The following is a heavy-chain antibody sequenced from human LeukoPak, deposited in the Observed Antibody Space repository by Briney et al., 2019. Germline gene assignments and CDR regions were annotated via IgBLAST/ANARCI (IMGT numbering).Heavy chain of an antibody. CDR1: GGSISSYY. CDR2: IYYSGST. J-gene: IGHJ4*02. Sequence: PSETLSLTCTVSGGSISSYYGSWIRQPPGKGLEWIGYIYYSGSTNYNPSLKSRVTISVDTSKNQFSLKLSSVTAADTAVYYCARWRSSAHYWDSWGQGTLVTVSS. D-gene: IGHD3-22*01. CDR3: ARWRSSAHYWDS. V-gene: IGHV4-59*01.